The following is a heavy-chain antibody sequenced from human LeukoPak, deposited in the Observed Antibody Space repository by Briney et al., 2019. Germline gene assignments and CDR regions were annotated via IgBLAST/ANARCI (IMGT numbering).Heavy chain of an antibody. CDR1: GGSISSYY. CDR3: ARDAGIAVAGTYYYYGMDV. Sequence: SETLSLTCTVSGGSISSYYWSWIRQPPGKGLEWIGYIYYSGSTNYNPSLKSRVTISVDTSKNQFSLKPSSVTAADTAVYYCARDAGIAVAGTYYYYGMDVWGQGTTVTVSS. D-gene: IGHD6-19*01. J-gene: IGHJ6*02. V-gene: IGHV4-59*01. CDR2: IYYSGST.